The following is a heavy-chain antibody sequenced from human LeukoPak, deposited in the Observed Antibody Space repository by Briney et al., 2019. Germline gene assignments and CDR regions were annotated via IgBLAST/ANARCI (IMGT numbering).Heavy chain of an antibody. V-gene: IGHV3-30*18. CDR2: ISYDGSNK. J-gene: IGHJ4*02. CDR3: AKDADQLLSGYYFDY. Sequence: GGSLRLSCAASGFTFSSYGMHWVRQAPGKGLEWVAVISYDGSNKYYADSMKGRFTISRDNSKNTLYLQMNSLRAEDTAVYYCAKDADQLLSGYYFDYWGQGTLVTVSS. D-gene: IGHD2-2*01. CDR1: GFTFSSYG.